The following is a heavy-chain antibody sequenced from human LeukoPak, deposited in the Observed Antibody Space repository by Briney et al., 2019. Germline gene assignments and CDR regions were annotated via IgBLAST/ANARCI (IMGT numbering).Heavy chain of an antibody. CDR3: ARERNYGDYGNAFDV. CDR2: INSKRGVT. V-gene: IGHV1-2*02. Sequence: ASGKVSCKASGYTFTDYYIHWMRQAPGQGLEWMGWINSKRGVTTYAQKFQGRVTMTRDTSITTAYMELTRLRSDDTTIYYCARERNYGDYGNAFDVWGQGTKVTVSS. D-gene: IGHD4-17*01. CDR1: GYTFTDYY. J-gene: IGHJ3*01.